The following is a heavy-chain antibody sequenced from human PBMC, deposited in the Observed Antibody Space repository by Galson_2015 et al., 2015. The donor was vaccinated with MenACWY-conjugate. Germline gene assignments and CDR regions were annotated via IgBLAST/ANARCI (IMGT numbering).Heavy chain of an antibody. Sequence: PALVKPTQTLTLTCTFSGFSLSTSGMCVSWIRQPPGKALEWLALIDWDDDKYYSTSLKTRLTISKDTSKNQVVLTMTNMDPVDTATYYCARAHLASYYYDSSGYTSFDYWGQGTLVTVSS. CDR2: IDWDDDK. J-gene: IGHJ4*02. V-gene: IGHV2-70*01. D-gene: IGHD3-22*01. CDR1: GFSLSTSGMC. CDR3: ARAHLASYYYDSSGYTSFDY.